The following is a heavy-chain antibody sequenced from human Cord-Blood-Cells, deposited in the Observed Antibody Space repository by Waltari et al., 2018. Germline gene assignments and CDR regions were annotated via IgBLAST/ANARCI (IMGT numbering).Heavy chain of an antibody. V-gene: IGHV3-23*01. CDR3: AKEAARGNYYFDY. D-gene: IGHD6-13*01. CDR2: SSVGGGST. CDR1: GFTFSSYA. Sequence: EVQLLESGGGLVQPGGSLRLSCAASGFTFSSYAMSWVRQAPGKGLEWVSASSVGGGSTYYGDALKGRFTISSDNSKNTLYLQMNSLRAEDTAVYYCAKEAARGNYYFDYWGQGTLVTVSS. J-gene: IGHJ4*02.